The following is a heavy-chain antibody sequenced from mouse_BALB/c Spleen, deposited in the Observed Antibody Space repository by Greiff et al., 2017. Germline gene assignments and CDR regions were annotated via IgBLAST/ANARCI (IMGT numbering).Heavy chain of an antibody. D-gene: IGHD1-3*01. CDR1: GFSLTSYG. J-gene: IGHJ2*01. Sequence: QGQLKESGPGLVAPSQSLSITCTVSGFSLTSYGVHWVRQPPGKGLEWLGVIWAGGSTNYNSALMSRLSISKDNSKSQVFLKMNSLQTDDTAMYYCDRDNYWVRSGGEYWGQGTTLTGPS. CDR2: IWAGGST. V-gene: IGHV2-9*02. CDR3: DRDNYWVRSGGEY.